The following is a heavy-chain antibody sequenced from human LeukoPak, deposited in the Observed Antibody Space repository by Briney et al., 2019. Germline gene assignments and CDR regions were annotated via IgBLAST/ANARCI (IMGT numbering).Heavy chain of an antibody. Sequence: GGSLRLSCAASGFTFSSYAMHWVRQAPGKGLEYVSAISSNGGSTYYANSVKGRFTISRDNSKNTLYLQMGSLRAEDMAVYYCAGAPKYCSSTSCSPTGHWGQGTLVTVSS. V-gene: IGHV3-64*01. D-gene: IGHD2-2*01. CDR2: ISSNGGST. CDR1: GFTFSSYA. J-gene: IGHJ4*02. CDR3: AGAPKYCSSTSCSPTGH.